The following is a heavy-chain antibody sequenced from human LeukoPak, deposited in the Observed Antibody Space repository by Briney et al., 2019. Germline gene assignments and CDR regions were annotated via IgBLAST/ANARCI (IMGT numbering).Heavy chain of an antibody. CDR3: ASMTAAAGTRPFDY. V-gene: IGHV1-8*01. J-gene: IGHJ4*02. Sequence: GASVKVSCKASGYTFTSYDINGVRQATGQGLEWMGWMNPNSGNTGYAQKFQGRATMTRNTSISTAYMELSSLRSEDTAVYYCASMTAAAGTRPFDYWGQGNLVTVSS. D-gene: IGHD6-13*01. CDR1: GYTFTSYD. CDR2: MNPNSGNT.